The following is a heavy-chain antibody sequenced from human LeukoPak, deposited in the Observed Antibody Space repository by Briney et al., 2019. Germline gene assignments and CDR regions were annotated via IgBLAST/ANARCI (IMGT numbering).Heavy chain of an antibody. CDR3: ARDLRTYYYDTSGLSLFDY. CDR2: ISSDNGDT. Sequence: ASMEVSCKASGYTFTRKGVSWVRQAPGQGLEWMGWISSDNGDTHYAQKLQGRVTMSTDTSTSVADMELRSLRSDDTAVYYCARDLRTYYYDTSGLSLFDYWGQGTLVTVSS. CDR1: GYTFTRKG. V-gene: IGHV1-18*01. D-gene: IGHD3-22*01. J-gene: IGHJ4*02.